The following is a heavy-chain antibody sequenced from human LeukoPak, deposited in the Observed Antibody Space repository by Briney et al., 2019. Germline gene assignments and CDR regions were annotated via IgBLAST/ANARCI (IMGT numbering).Heavy chain of an antibody. CDR1: GFTFSSYE. J-gene: IGHJ4*02. V-gene: IGHV3-48*03. CDR3: ATDGGPAYSSSWYLY. Sequence: GGSLRLSCAASGFTFSSYEMNWVRQAPGKGLEWVSYISSSGSTIYYADSVKGRFTISRDNAKNSLYLQINSLRAEDTAVYYCATDGGPAYSSSWYLYWGQGSLVTVSS. CDR2: ISSSGSTI. D-gene: IGHD6-13*01.